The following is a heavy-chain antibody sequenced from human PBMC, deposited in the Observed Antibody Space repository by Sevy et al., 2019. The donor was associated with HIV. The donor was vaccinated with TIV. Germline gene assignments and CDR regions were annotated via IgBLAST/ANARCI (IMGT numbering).Heavy chain of an antibody. Sequence: RRSLRLSCAASGFTFSTYGMHWVRQAPGKGLEWVAVMWFDGSNTYYADSVKGRFTISRDIAKNTLHLQMNSLRAEDTAVYYCARDLEFYDYGDYGPAFMPDYWGQGTLVTVSS. D-gene: IGHD4-17*01. CDR1: GFTFSTYG. CDR2: MWFDGSNT. V-gene: IGHV3-33*01. CDR3: ARDLEFYDYGDYGPAFMPDY. J-gene: IGHJ4*02.